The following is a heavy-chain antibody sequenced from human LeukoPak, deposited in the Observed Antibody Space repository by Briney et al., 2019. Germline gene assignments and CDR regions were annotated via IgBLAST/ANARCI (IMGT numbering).Heavy chain of an antibody. Sequence: GGSLRLSCTASGFTFGDYAMSWFRQAPGKGLEWVGFIGSEAFGGTTEYAASVKGRFTMSKDDSKSIAYLQMNSLKTEDTAVYYCTRDAYMLGKYWGQGTLVTVSS. J-gene: IGHJ4*02. CDR2: IGSEAFGGTT. D-gene: IGHD3-10*02. CDR3: TRDAYMLGKY. V-gene: IGHV3-49*03. CDR1: GFTFGDYA.